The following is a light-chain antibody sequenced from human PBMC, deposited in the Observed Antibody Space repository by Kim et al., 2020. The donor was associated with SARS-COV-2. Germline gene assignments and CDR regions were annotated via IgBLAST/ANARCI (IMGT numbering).Light chain of an antibody. CDR2: AAS. V-gene: IGKV1-27*01. Sequence: AFCGDGVHITCRASQDIANYVAWYQQKPGKVPKLLVYAASALKSGVPSRFSGRRSGTDFTLTISNLQPEDVATYYCQKYDSAPWTFGQGTKLEI. J-gene: IGKJ1*01. CDR1: QDIANY. CDR3: QKYDSAPWT.